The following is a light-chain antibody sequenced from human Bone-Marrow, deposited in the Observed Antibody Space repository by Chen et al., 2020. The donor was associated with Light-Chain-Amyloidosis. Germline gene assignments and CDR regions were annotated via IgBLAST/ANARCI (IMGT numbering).Light chain of an antibody. CDR3: QRRSNWPPMST. J-gene: IGKJ2*01. CDR1: QSVSNN. V-gene: IGKV3-11*01. Sequence: EIVLTQSPATLSLSPGERVTLSCRASQSVSNNLAWYQQKPGQAPRLLIYDGSSRATGIPARFSGGGSGTDFPLTISSLEPADFAVYYCQRRSNWPPMSTFGQGTQLAIK. CDR2: DGS.